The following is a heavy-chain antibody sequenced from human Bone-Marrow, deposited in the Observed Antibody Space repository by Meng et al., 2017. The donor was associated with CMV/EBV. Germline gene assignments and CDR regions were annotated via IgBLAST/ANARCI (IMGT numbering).Heavy chain of an antibody. CDR3: ARRRYSSSQTYYFDY. CDR2: ITWNGGSI. J-gene: IGHJ4*02. V-gene: IGHV3-20*04. CDR1: GFTFDDFG. Sequence: GESLKISCAASGFTFDDFGMSRVRQAPGKGLEWVSGITWNGGSIDYADSVKGRFTISRDNAKNSLYLQMNSLRAEDTALYYCARRRYSSSQTYYFDYWGQGTLVTVSS. D-gene: IGHD6-13*01.